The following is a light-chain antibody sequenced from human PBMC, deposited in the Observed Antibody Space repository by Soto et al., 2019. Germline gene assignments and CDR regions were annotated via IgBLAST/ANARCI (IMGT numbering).Light chain of an antibody. J-gene: IGKJ2*01. CDR1: QSVSSY. CDR2: DAS. V-gene: IGKV3-11*01. CDR3: PQRSNWPPYT. Sequence: EIVLTQSPATLSLSPGERATLSCRASQSVSSYLAWYQQKPGQAPRLLIYDASNRATGIPARFSGSGSGTDFTLTISSLEPEDFAVYYCPQRSNWPPYTFGQGTTLELK.